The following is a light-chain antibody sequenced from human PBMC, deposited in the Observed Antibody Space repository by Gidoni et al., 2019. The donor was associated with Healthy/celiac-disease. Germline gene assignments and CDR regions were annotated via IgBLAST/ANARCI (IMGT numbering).Light chain of an antibody. J-gene: IGKJ3*01. CDR1: QSVSSSY. CDR2: GAS. Sequence: EIVLTQSPGTLSLSPGERATLSCRASQSVSSSYLAWYQQKPGQAPRLLICGASSGSGTDFTLTISRLEPEDFAVYYCQQYGSSPPITFGPGTKVDIK. CDR3: QQYGSSPPIT. V-gene: IGKV3-20*01.